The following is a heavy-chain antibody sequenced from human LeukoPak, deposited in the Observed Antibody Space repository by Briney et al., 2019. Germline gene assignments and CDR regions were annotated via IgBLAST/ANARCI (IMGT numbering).Heavy chain of an antibody. V-gene: IGHV4-59*01. CDR1: GGSISTYY. CDR2: IYYTGSA. Sequence: SETLSLTCTVSGGSISTYYWSWIRQPPGKGLEWIGYIYYTGSANYNPYLKSRVTISVDTSKIQFPLKLTSVTAADTAVYYCARSYGSGNYFYYWGQGTLATVSS. CDR3: ARSYGSGNYFYY. D-gene: IGHD3-10*01. J-gene: IGHJ4*02.